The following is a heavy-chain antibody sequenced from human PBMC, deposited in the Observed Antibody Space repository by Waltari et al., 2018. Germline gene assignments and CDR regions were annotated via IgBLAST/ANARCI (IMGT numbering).Heavy chain of an antibody. V-gene: IGHV3-53*01. CDR3: ARDSRGGLFFDY. CDR2: IFSDGRT. Sequence: EVQLVESGGGFIQSGGSLRLPCAASGFPVSSNYMSWVRQAPGKGLEWVSVIFSDGRTYYADSVKGRFTISRDNSKNTLYLQINSLRAEDTAVYYCARDSRGGLFFDYWGQGTLVTVSS. CDR1: GFPVSSNY. J-gene: IGHJ4*02.